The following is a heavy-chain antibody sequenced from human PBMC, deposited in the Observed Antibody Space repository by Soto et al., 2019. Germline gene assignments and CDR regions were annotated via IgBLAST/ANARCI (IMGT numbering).Heavy chain of an antibody. CDR1: VGSFSGYY. J-gene: IGHJ5*02. CDR3: ARVRWYCTNGVCYTPPWFDP. V-gene: IGHV4-34*01. CDR2: INHSGST. Sequence: PSETLSLTCSVYVGSFSGYYWSWIRQPPGKGLEWIGEINHSGSTNYNPSLKSRVTISVDTSKNQFSLKLSSVTAADTAVYYCARVRWYCTNGVCYTPPWFDPWGQGTLVTVSS. D-gene: IGHD2-8*01.